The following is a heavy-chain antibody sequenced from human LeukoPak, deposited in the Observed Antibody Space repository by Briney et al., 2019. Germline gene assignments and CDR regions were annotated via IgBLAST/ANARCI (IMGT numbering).Heavy chain of an antibody. V-gene: IGHV4-39*07. Sequence: SETLSLTCTVSGDSITSSSYYWEWIHQPPGKGLEWIGSTFYSGSTYYNPSLKSRVTISVDTSKNQFSLKLSSVTAADTAVYYCARVDSGSFLGDWFDPWGQGTLVTVSS. CDR3: ARVDSGSFLGDWFDP. D-gene: IGHD1-26*01. J-gene: IGHJ5*02. CDR1: GDSITSSSYY. CDR2: TFYSGST.